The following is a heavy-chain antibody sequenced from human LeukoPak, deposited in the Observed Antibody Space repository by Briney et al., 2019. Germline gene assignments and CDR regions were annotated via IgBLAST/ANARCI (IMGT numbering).Heavy chain of an antibody. CDR3: ARGGVGATSAKYFQH. CDR1: GGSFSGYY. D-gene: IGHD1-26*01. V-gene: IGHV4-34*01. Sequence: SETLSLTCAVYGGSFSGYYWSWLRQPPGKGLEWIGEINHSGSTNYNPSLKSRVTISVDTSKNQFSLKLSSVTAADTAVYYCARGGVGATSAKYFQHWGQGTLVTVSS. J-gene: IGHJ1*01. CDR2: INHSGST.